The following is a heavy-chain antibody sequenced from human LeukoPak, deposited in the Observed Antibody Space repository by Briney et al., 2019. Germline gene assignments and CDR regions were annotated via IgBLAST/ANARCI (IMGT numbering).Heavy chain of an antibody. CDR3: ARRGTTVGGFYENDQYYYYMDV. CDR1: GFTVSSNY. CDR2: IYYSGST. J-gene: IGHJ6*03. V-gene: IGHV4-39*07. D-gene: IGHD4-17*01. Sequence: GSLRLSCAASGFTVSSNYMSWVRQAPGKGLEWIGSIYYSGSTYYNPSLKSRVTISVDTSKNQFSLKLSSVTAADTAVYYCARRGTTVGGFYENDQYYYYMDVWGKGTTVTVSS.